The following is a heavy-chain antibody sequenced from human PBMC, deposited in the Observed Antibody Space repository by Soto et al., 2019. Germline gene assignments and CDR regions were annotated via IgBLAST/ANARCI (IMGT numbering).Heavy chain of an antibody. D-gene: IGHD4-17*01. CDR1: GGSFSGYY. CDR3: ARTYGDYGDYYYGMDV. V-gene: IGHV4-34*01. J-gene: IGHJ6*02. Sequence: QVQLQQWGAGLLKPSETLSLTCAVYGGSFSGYYWSWIRQPPGKGLEWIGEINHSGSTNYNPSLKSRVTISVDTSKNQFSLKLSSVTAADTAVYYCARTYGDYGDYYYGMDVWGQGTTVTVSS. CDR2: INHSGST.